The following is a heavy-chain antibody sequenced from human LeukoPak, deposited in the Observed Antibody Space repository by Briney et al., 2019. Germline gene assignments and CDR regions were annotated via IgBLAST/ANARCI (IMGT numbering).Heavy chain of an antibody. CDR2: INPNSGGT. V-gene: IGHV1-2*02. Sequence: ASVKVSCKASGYTFTGYYMHWVRQAPGQGLEWMGWINPNSGGTNYAQKFQGRVTMTRDTSISTAYMELSRLRSDDTAVYYCARVPVPGYSYGGPDYWGQGTLVTVSS. CDR1: GYTFTGYY. CDR3: ARVPVPGYSYGGPDY. D-gene: IGHD5-18*01. J-gene: IGHJ4*02.